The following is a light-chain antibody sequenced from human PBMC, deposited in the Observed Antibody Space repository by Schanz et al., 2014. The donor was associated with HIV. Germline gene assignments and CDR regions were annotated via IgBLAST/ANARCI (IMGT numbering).Light chain of an antibody. Sequence: QSVLTQPPSASGTPGQRVTISCSGTTSNIGSRTVDWYHQVPGTAPRLLIHGDNQRPSGVPDRFSGSKSGTSASLAISGLQSEDEADYYCAAWDDSLNGRVFGGGTQLTVL. CDR2: GDN. CDR1: TSNIGSRT. CDR3: AAWDDSLNGRV. V-gene: IGLV1-44*01. J-gene: IGLJ3*02.